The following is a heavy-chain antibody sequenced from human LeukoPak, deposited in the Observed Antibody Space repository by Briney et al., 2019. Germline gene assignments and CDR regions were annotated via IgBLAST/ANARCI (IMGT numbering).Heavy chain of an antibody. Sequence: GGALKLSCAASGFTFSSYWMSWVRQAPGKGLEWVANIKEDGSEKHYVDSVKGRFTISRDNAKNSLFLQMNSLRAEDTAVYYCARDYVTTGWFDYWGQGTLVTVSS. J-gene: IGHJ4*02. CDR2: IKEDGSEK. CDR3: ARDYVTTGWFDY. D-gene: IGHD4-17*01. V-gene: IGHV3-7*03. CDR1: GFTFSSYW.